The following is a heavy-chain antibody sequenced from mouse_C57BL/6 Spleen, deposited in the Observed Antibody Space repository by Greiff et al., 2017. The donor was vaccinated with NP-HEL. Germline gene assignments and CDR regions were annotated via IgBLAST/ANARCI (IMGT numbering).Heavy chain of an antibody. CDR2: ISGGGGNT. D-gene: IGHD2-3*01. Sequence: EVKVVESGGGLVKPGGSLKLSCAASGFTFSSYTMSWVRQTPEKRLEWVATISGGGGNTYYPDSVKGRFTISRDNAKNTLYLQMSSLRSEDTALYYCARDYDGYYYAMDYWGQGTSVTVSS. J-gene: IGHJ4*01. V-gene: IGHV5-9*01. CDR1: GFTFSSYT. CDR3: ARDYDGYYYAMDY.